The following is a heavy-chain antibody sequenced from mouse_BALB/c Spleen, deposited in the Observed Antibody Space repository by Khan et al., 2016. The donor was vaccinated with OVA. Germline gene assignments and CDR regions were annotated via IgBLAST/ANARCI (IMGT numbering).Heavy chain of an antibody. CDR2: ISSGGSYT. CDR3: ARQGITTVALDY. V-gene: IGHV5-9-3*01. Sequence: EVELVESGGGLVKPGGSLKLSCAASGFTFSSYAMSWVRQTPEKRLEWVATISSGGSYTYYPDSVKGRFTISRDNAKNTLYLQMSSLRSEDTAMYYWARQGITTVALDYWGQGTTLTVSS. J-gene: IGHJ2*01. CDR1: GFTFSSYA. D-gene: IGHD1-1*01.